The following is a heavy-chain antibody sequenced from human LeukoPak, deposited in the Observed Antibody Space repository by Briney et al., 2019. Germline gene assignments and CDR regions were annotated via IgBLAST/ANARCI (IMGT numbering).Heavy chain of an antibody. V-gene: IGHV3-30*02. CDR1: GFTLSTYG. CDR2: IRYDGGNK. CDR3: AKDPGAKYYFDY. Sequence: PGGSLRLSCVASGFTLSTYGMHWVRQAPGKGLEWVSFIRYDGGNKWYADSVKGRFTASRDNSKNTLYLQMNSLTTEDTAVYYCAKDPGAKYYFDYWGQGTPVTVSS. D-gene: IGHD3-10*01. J-gene: IGHJ4*02.